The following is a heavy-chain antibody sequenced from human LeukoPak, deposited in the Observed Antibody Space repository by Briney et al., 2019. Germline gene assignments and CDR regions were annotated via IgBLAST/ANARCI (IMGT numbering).Heavy chain of an antibody. D-gene: IGHD2-2*01. CDR1: GGSISSGAYY. Sequence: PSETLSLTCTVSGGSISSGAYYWSWIRQHPGKGLEWIGYIYYSGSTYYNPSLKSRVTISVDTSKNQFSLKLSSVTAADTAVYYCARAQSAYCSSTSCYSGWFDPWGQGTLVTVSS. CDR2: IYYSGST. CDR3: ARAQSAYCSSTSCYSGWFDP. J-gene: IGHJ5*02. V-gene: IGHV4-31*03.